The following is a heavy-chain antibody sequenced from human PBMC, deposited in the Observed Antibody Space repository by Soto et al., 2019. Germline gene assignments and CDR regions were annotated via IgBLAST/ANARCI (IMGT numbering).Heavy chain of an antibody. Sequence: SETLSLTCTVSGGSISSGDYYWSWLRQPPGKGLEWIGYNSYSGSTDYNPSLKSRVTISVDTSKNQFSLKLSSATAADTAVYYCARHGGSYSFDYWGQGTLVTVSS. D-gene: IGHD1-26*01. CDR1: GGSISSGDYY. CDR3: ARHGGSYSFDY. V-gene: IGHV4-61*08. J-gene: IGHJ4*02. CDR2: NSYSGST.